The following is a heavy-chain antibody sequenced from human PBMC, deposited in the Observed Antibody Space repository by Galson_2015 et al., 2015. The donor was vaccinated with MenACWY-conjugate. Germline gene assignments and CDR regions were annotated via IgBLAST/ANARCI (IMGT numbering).Heavy chain of an antibody. J-gene: IGHJ2*01. CDR3: AKTYCSRTNCREPNWYFDL. CDR2: MSGSGGSR. V-gene: IGHV3-23*01. CDR1: GFIFSSYA. D-gene: IGHD2-2*01. Sequence: SLRLSCAASGFIFSSYAMSWVRQAPGKGLEWVLAMSGSGGSRNYADSVKGRFTISRDNSKNTLYLQMDSLRAEDTAVYYCAKTYCSRTNCREPNWYFDLWGRGTLVTVSS.